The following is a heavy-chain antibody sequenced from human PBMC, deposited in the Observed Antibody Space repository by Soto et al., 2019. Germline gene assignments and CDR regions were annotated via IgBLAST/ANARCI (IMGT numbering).Heavy chain of an antibody. J-gene: IGHJ5*02. V-gene: IGHV4-30-2*01. Sequence: QVQLQESGSGLVKPSETLSLTCAVSGGSISSGGYSWSWIRQPPGKGPEWIGYISDSGSTSYNLSLKSRVTISLDRSKNQVSLKMNSVTAADTALYYCARETRARFDPWGQGILVTVSS. CDR2: ISDSGST. CDR3: ARETRARFDP. CDR1: GGSISSGGYS.